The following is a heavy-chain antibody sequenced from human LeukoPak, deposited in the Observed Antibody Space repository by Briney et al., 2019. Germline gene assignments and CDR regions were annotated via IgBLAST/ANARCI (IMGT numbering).Heavy chain of an antibody. CDR2: IIPILGIA. Sequence: SVKVSCKASGDTFSSYAISWVRQAPGQGLEWMGRIIPILGIANYAQKFQGRVTITADKSTSTAYMELSSLRSEDTAVYYCASADRAAAGTFDYWGQGTLVTVSS. V-gene: IGHV1-69*04. CDR3: ASADRAAAGTFDY. D-gene: IGHD6-13*01. J-gene: IGHJ4*02. CDR1: GDTFSSYA.